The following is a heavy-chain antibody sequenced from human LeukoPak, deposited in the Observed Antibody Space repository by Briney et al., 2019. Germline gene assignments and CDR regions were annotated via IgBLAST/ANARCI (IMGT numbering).Heavy chain of an antibody. J-gene: IGHJ4*02. CDR3: ARGSWFGEFSDY. Sequence: SGGSLRLSCAASGFTFSSYLMHWVRQAPGKGLVWVSHINSDGSSTSYADSVKGRFTISRDNAKNTLYLQMNSLRAEDTAVYYCARGSWFGEFSDYWGQGTLVTVSS. D-gene: IGHD3-10*01. V-gene: IGHV3-74*01. CDR2: INSDGSST. CDR1: GFTFSSYL.